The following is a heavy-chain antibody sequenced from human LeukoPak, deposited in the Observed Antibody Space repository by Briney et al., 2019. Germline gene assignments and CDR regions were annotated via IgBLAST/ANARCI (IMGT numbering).Heavy chain of an antibody. CDR1: GYSFTKYW. Sequence: GESLKISCKVSGYSFTKYWIVWVRQMPGKGLEYMGIIYPDDSNTRYSPSFQGQVSISADRSINTAYLQWSSLKSSDTAMYYCARHSGAGTWPWGQGTLVTVSS. J-gene: IGHJ5*02. V-gene: IGHV5-51*01. D-gene: IGHD6-19*01. CDR2: IYPDDSNT. CDR3: ARHSGAGTWP.